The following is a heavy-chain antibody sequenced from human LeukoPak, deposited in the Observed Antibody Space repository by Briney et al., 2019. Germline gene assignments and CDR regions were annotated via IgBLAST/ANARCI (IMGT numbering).Heavy chain of an antibody. D-gene: IGHD4-17*01. CDR3: ARGGYGDRIDY. V-gene: IGHV1-2*02. Sequence: ASVKVSCKASGYTFRDFYMHWVRQAPGQGLEWMGWINPSSGATNFAQKFQGRVTMTRDTSTSTVYMELSRLRSEDTAVYYCARGGYGDRIDYWGQGTLVSVSS. CDR2: INPSSGAT. J-gene: IGHJ4*02. CDR1: GYTFRDFY.